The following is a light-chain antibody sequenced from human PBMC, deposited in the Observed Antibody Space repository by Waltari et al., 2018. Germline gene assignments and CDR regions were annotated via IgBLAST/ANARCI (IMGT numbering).Light chain of an antibody. V-gene: IGLV2-14*01. J-gene: IGLJ1*01. CDR2: EVS. CDR3: SSYTSSSAYVFAYV. CDR1: SSDVGGYNY. Sequence: QSALTQPASVSGSPGQSITISCTGTSSDVGGYNYVSWYQQHPDKAPKLMIYEVSNRPPGVSNRFAGSKSGNTASLTISGLQAEDEADYYCSSYTSSSAYVFAYVFGTGTKVTVL.